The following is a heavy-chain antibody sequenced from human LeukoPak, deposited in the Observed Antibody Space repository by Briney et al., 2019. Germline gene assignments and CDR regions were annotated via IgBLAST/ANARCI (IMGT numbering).Heavy chain of an antibody. CDR3: ARRYCSSTSCFPYNWFDP. D-gene: IGHD2-2*01. V-gene: IGHV5-51*01. Sequence: GESLKISCKGSGYSFTSYWIGWVRQMPGKGLEWMGIIYPGDSDTRYSPSFQGQVTISADKSISTAYLQWSSLKASDTAMYCCARRYCSSTSCFPYNWFDPWGQGTLVTVSS. CDR2: IYPGDSDT. J-gene: IGHJ5*02. CDR1: GYSFTSYW.